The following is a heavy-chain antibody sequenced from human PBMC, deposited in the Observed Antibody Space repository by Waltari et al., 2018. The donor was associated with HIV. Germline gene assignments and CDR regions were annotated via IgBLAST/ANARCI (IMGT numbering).Heavy chain of an antibody. D-gene: IGHD2-2*02. CDR2: ISAIGDNT. CDR3: ANIPPYTLGRGWFDP. V-gene: IGHV3-23*01. Sequence: EVQLLESGGGLVQPGGSLRLPCAASGFTFSSVAMSWVRPAPGKGLVLVSGISAIGDNTYYADSVKGRFTIARHNSKKALYLQMNSLTAEDTAVYHCANIPPYTLGRGWFDPWGQGTLVTVSS. CDR1: GFTFSSVA. J-gene: IGHJ5*02.